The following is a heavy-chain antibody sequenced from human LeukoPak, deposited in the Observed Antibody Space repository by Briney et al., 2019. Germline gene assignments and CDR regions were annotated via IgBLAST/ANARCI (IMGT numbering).Heavy chain of an antibody. CDR2: ISSSSSYI. CDR3: ARARSGPTSWGWFDP. CDR1: GFTFSSYA. J-gene: IGHJ5*02. Sequence: GGSLRLSCAASGFTFSSYAMSWVRQAPGKGLEWVSSISSSSSYIYYADSVKGRFTISRDNAKNSLYLQMNSLRAEDTAVYYCARARSGPTSWGWFDPWGQGTLVTVSS. D-gene: IGHD2-2*01. V-gene: IGHV3-21*01.